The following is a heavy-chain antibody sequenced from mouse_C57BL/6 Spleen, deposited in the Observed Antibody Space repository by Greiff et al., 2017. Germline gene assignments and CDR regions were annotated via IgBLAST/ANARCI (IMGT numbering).Heavy chain of an antibody. CDR2: IYPGDGDT. Sequence: QVQLQQSGPELVKPGASVKISCKASGYAFSSSWMNWVKQRPGTGLEWIGRIYPGDGDTNYNGKFKGKATLTADKSSSTAYMQLSSLTSEDSAVYFCARGGGYYYGSDWYFDVWGTGTTVTVSS. J-gene: IGHJ1*03. V-gene: IGHV1-82*01. CDR3: ARGGGYYYGSDWYFDV. CDR1: GYAFSSSW. D-gene: IGHD1-1*01.